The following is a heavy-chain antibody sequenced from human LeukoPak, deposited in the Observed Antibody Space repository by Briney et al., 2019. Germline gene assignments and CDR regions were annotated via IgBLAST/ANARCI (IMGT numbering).Heavy chain of an antibody. CDR2: IYYSGNT. V-gene: IGHV4-59*01. CDR1: GGSMSNYY. J-gene: IGHJ6*03. D-gene: IGHD3-22*01. CDR3: ARGGPRLYYYYMDV. Sequence: SETLSLTCSVSGGSMSNYYWSWIRQPPGKGLEWIGYIYYSGNTHYNPSLKSRVTISVDTSRNQFSLNLRSVTAADTAMYYCARGGPRLYYYYMDVWGKGTTVTISS.